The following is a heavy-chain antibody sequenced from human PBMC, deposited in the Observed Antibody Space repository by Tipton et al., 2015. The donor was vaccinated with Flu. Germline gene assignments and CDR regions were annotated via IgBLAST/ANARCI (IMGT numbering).Heavy chain of an antibody. V-gene: IGHV4-59*08. CDR3: ARWGGGFDY. D-gene: IGHD3-16*01. CDR2: IYYSGST. J-gene: IGHJ4*02. CDR1: GGSISSYY. Sequence: TLSLTCTVSGGSISSYYWSWIRQPPGKGLEWIGYIYYSGSTNYNPSLKSRVTISVDTSKNQFSLKLSSVTAADTAVYYCARWGGGFDYWGQGALVTVSS.